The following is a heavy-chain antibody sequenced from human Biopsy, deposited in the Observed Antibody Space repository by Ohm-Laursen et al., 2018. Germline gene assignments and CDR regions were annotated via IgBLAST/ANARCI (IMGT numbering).Heavy chain of an antibody. J-gene: IGHJ2*01. CDR2: IYTSGIT. CDR3: ARTPGKAVAGRFLDL. Sequence: SETLSLTCTVSGGSLSSYSWSWIRQPAGKGLEWIGQIYTSGITNYNPSLKSRISMSMDTSNNQFSLTLTSVTAADTAVYYCARTPGKAVAGRFLDLWGRGTLVTVSS. D-gene: IGHD6-19*01. V-gene: IGHV4-4*07. CDR1: GGSLSSYS.